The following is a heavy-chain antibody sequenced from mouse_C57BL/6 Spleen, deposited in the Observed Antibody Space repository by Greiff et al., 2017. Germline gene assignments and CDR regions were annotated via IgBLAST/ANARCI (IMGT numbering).Heavy chain of an antibody. V-gene: IGHV2-2*01. D-gene: IGHD3-3*01. CDR2: IWSGGST. Sequence: VKVVESGPGLVQPSQSLSITCTVSGFSLTSYGVHWVRQSPGKGLEWLGVIWSGGSTDYNAAFISRLSISKDNSKSQVFFKMNSLQADDTAIYYCARGDTYYYAMDYWGQGTSVTVSS. CDR1: GFSLTSYG. J-gene: IGHJ4*01. CDR3: ARGDTYYYAMDY.